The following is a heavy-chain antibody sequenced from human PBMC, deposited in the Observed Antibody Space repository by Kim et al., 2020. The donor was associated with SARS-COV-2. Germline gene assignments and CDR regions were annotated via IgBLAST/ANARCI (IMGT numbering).Heavy chain of an antibody. J-gene: IGHJ5*02. Sequence: ASVKVSCKSSGYTFTSYAMNWVRQAPGQGLEWMGWINTNTGNPTYAQGFTGRFVFSLDTSVSTAYLQISSLKAEDTAVYYCARAQHHYDFWSGYYSVGPGGNWFDPWGQGTLVTVSS. V-gene: IGHV7-4-1*02. CDR2: INTNTGNP. CDR1: GYTFTSYA. CDR3: ARAQHHYDFWSGYYSVGPGGNWFDP. D-gene: IGHD3-3*01.